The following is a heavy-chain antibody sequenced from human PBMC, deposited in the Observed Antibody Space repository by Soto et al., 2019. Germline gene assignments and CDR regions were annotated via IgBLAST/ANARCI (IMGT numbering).Heavy chain of an antibody. D-gene: IGHD6-19*01. CDR1: GFTFSSYG. V-gene: IGHV3-33*01. CDR3: AREDRAVASTFDY. Sequence: QVQLVESGGGVVQPGRSLRLSCAASGFTFSSYGMHWVRQAPGKGLEWVAVIWYDGSNKYYADSVKGRFTISRDNSKNTLYLQMNSLRAEDTAVYYCAREDRAVASTFDYWGQGTLVTVSS. CDR2: IWYDGSNK. J-gene: IGHJ4*02.